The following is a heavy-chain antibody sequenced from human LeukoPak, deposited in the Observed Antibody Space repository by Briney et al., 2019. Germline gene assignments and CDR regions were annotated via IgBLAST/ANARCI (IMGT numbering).Heavy chain of an antibody. CDR1: GFTFTSYT. CDR3: TRDNLAWRHYFDS. V-gene: IGHV3-33*01. Sequence: QPGGSLRLSCAASGFTFTSYTMHWVRQAPGKGLEWVALIWSDGSNSGYADSVKGRFTISRDNSKNTVSLQMNSLTAEDTAVYYCTRDNLAWRHYFDSWGQGTLVTVSS. J-gene: IGHJ4*02. CDR2: IWSDGSNS.